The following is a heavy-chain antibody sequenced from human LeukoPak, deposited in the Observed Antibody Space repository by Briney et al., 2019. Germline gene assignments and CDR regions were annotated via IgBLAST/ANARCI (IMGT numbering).Heavy chain of an antibody. Sequence: SETLSLTCTVSGYSFRSGVYGGWVRQPPGKGLGWIAYIYYSGSTNYNPSLKSRVTISVDTSKNQFSLKLTSLTAATPAGYYCARVSYSNIYDYWYFDLWGRGTLVTVSS. D-gene: IGHD5/OR15-5a*01. CDR2: IYYSGST. CDR3: ARVSYSNIYDYWYFDL. V-gene: IGHV4-61*08. J-gene: IGHJ2*01. CDR1: GYSFRSGVY.